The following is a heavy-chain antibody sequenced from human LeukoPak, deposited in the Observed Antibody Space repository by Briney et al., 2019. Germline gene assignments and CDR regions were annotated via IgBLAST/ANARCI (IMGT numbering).Heavy chain of an antibody. J-gene: IGHJ6*02. CDR2: INPSGGST. D-gene: IGHD2-15*01. CDR3: ARDRPLVVVVAATPAAYYYGMDV. Sequence: ASVKVSCKASGYTFTSYYMHWVRQAPGQGLEWMGIINPSGGSTSYAQKFQGRVTMTRDTSTSTVYMELSSLRSEDTAVYYCARDRPLVVVVAATPAAYYYGMDVWGQGTTVTVSS. V-gene: IGHV1-46*01. CDR1: GYTFTSYY.